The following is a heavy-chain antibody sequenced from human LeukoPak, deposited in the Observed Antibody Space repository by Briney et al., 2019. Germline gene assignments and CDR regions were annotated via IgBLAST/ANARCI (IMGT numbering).Heavy chain of an antibody. V-gene: IGHV3-23*01. J-gene: IGHJ6*02. CDR1: GFTFSSYA. Sequence: PGGSLRLSCAASGFTFSSYAMSWVRQAPGKGLECVSEISGSGSSTYYADSVSGRFTISRDNSKNTLYLQMNSLRAEDTAVYYCAKTRSNYYYGMDVWGQGTTVTVSS. CDR2: ISGSGSST. CDR3: AKTRSNYYYGMDV.